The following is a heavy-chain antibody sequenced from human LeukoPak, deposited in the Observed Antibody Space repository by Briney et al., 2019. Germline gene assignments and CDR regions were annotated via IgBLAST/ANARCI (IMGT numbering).Heavy chain of an antibody. CDR2: IYYSGST. D-gene: IGHD3-10*01. J-gene: IGHJ4*02. CDR1: GGSISSGDYY. CDR3: ARGGITMVRGVIITRALGY. Sequence: SQTLSLTCTVSGGSISSGDYYWSWIRQPPGKGLEWIGYIYYSGSTYCNPSLKSRVTISVDTSKNQFSLKLSSVTAADTAVYYCARGGITMVRGVIITRALGYWGQGTLVTVSS. V-gene: IGHV4-30-4*01.